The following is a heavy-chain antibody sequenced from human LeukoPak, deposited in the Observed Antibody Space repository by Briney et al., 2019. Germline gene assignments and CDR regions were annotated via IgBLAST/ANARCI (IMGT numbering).Heavy chain of an antibody. Sequence: GGSLSLSCAASGFTFSSYAMSWVRQAPGKGLEWVSAISGSGGSTYYADSVKGRFTISRDNSKNTLYLQMNSLRAEDTAVYYCAKDRYYYYDSSGYLSYFDYWGQGTLVTVSS. CDR1: GFTFSSYA. CDR3: AKDRYYYYDSSGYLSYFDY. CDR2: ISGSGGST. V-gene: IGHV3-23*01. J-gene: IGHJ4*02. D-gene: IGHD3-22*01.